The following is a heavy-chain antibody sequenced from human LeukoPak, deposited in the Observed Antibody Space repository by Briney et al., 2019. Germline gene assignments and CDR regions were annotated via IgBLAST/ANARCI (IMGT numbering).Heavy chain of an antibody. CDR2: ISAYNGNT. D-gene: IGHD3-10*01. CDR1: GYTFTSYG. V-gene: IGHV1-18*01. J-gene: IGHJ6*02. CDR3: ARDHDGSGSYCNVFGHYYYYGMDV. Sequence: GASVKVSCKASGYTFTSYGISWVRQAPGQGLEWMGWISAYNGNTNYAQKLQGRVTMTTDTSTSTAYMELRSLRSDDTAVYYCARDHDGSGSYCNVFGHYYYYGMDVWGQGTTVTVSS.